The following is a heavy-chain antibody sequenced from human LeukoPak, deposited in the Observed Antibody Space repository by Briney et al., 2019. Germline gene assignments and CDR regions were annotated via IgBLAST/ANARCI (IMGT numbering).Heavy chain of an antibody. J-gene: IGHJ3*02. CDR2: ISSSSSYI. Sequence: GGSLRLSCAASGFTFSSYAMSWVRQAPGKGLEWVSSISSSSSYIYYADSVKGRFTISRDNAKNSLYLQMNSLRAEDMALYYCAKDIQRAGTKNPQNAFDIWGQGTMVTVSS. CDR3: AKDIQRAGTKNPQNAFDI. D-gene: IGHD3-10*01. CDR1: GFTFSSYA. V-gene: IGHV3-21*04.